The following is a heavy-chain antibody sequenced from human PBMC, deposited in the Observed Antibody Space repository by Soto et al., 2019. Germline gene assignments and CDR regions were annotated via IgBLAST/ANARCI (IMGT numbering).Heavy chain of an antibody. V-gene: IGHV4-59*01. CDR2: IYYSGST. CDR3: ARDIAAATWFDP. J-gene: IGHJ5*02. D-gene: IGHD6-13*01. Sequence: CTVSGGSISSYYWSWIRQPPGKGLEWIGYIYYSGSTNYNPSLKSRVTISVDTSKNQFSLKLSSVTAADTAVYYCARDIAAATWFDPWGQGTLVTVSS. CDR1: GGSISSYY.